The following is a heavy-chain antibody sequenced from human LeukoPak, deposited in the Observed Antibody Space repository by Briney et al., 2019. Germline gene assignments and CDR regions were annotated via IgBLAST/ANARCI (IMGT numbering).Heavy chain of an antibody. CDR3: ARVWEFLRWVDYYYYMDV. CDR1: GFSFSSHS. J-gene: IGHJ6*03. V-gene: IGHV3-21*06. CDR2: ISGSSSFI. Sequence: GGPLRLSCAASGFSFSSHSINWVRQAPGKGLEWVSSISGSSSFIYYADSVKGRFTISRDNAKDSVYQQMNGLRAEDTAVYYCARVWEFLRWVDYYYYMDVWGKGTTVTVSS. D-gene: IGHD1-26*01.